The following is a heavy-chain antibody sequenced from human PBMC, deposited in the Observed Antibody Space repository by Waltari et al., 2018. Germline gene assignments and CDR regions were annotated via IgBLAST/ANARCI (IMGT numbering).Heavy chain of an antibody. Sequence: QAQLQQWGAGLLKPSETLSLTCAVYGGSFSGYYWSWIRQPPGKGLEWIGEINHSGSTNYNPSLKSRVTISVDTSKNQFSLKLSSVTAADTAVYYCARGKYSSSVQRAHDYWGQGTLVTVSS. CDR2: INHSGST. D-gene: IGHD6-6*01. CDR3: ARGKYSSSVQRAHDY. J-gene: IGHJ4*02. CDR1: GGSFSGYY. V-gene: IGHV4-34*01.